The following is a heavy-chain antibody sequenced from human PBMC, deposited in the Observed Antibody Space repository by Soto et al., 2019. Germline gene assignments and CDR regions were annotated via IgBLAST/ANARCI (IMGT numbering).Heavy chain of an antibody. D-gene: IGHD3-22*01. CDR2: IDPSDSYT. CDR3: ARHSSGYSPIGYFDY. J-gene: IGHJ4*02. V-gene: IGHV5-10-1*01. Sequence: GESLKISCKGSGYSFTSYWISWVRQMPGKGLEWMGRIDPSDSYTNYSPSFQGHVTISADKSISTAYLQWSSLKASDTAMYYCARHSSGYSPIGYFDYWGQGTLVTVSS. CDR1: GYSFTSYW.